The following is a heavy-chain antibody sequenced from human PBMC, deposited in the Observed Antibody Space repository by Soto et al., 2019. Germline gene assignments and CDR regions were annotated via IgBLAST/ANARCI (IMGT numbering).Heavy chain of an antibody. D-gene: IGHD2-2*01. J-gene: IGHJ6*02. CDR1: GYTFTSYG. CDR3: ARDLDCSSTSCSYYYYYGMDV. V-gene: IGHV1-18*01. CDR2: ISAYNGNT. Sequence: GASVKVSCKASGYTFTSYGISWVRQAPGQGLEWMGWISAYNGNTNYAQKLQGRVTMTTDTSTSTAYMELRSLRSDDTAVYYCARDLDCSSTSCSYYYYYGMDVWGQGTTVTVSS.